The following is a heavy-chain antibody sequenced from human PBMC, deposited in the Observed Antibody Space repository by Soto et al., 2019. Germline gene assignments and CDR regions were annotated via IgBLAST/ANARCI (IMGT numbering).Heavy chain of an antibody. CDR2: IYYSGST. V-gene: IGHV4-59*01. D-gene: IGHD1-26*01. CDR3: ARGEDSRPYYYYMDV. Sequence: SETLSLTRTVSGGSISSYYWSWIRQPPGKGLEWIGYIYYSGSTNYNPSLKSRVTISVDTSKNQFSLKLSSVTAADTAVYYCARGEDSRPYYYYMDVWGKGTTVTVSS. CDR1: GGSISSYY. J-gene: IGHJ6*03.